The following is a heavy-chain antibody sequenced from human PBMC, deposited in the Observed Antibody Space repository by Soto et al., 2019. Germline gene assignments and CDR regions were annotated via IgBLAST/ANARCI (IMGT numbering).Heavy chain of an antibody. D-gene: IGHD5-18*01. V-gene: IGHV3-30*18. Sequence: PGGSLRLSCAASGFTFSSYGMHWVRQAPGKGLEWVAVISYDGSNKYYADSVKGRFTISRDNSKNTLYLQMNSLRAEDTAVYYCAKDRDTAMVGTLRSWGQGTLVTVSS. J-gene: IGHJ5*02. CDR2: ISYDGSNK. CDR3: AKDRDTAMVGTLRS. CDR1: GFTFSSYG.